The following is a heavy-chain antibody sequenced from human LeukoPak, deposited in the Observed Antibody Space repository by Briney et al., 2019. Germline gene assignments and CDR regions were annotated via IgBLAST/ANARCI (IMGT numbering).Heavy chain of an antibody. CDR1: GYTFTGYY. D-gene: IGHD4-17*01. J-gene: IGHJ4*02. V-gene: IGHV1-18*04. Sequence: ASVKVSCKASGYTFTGYYMHWVRQAPGQGLEWMGWISAYNGNTNYAQKLQGRVTMTTDTSTSTAYMELRSLRSDDTAVYYCARDVYGDSEHFDYWGQGTLVTVSS. CDR2: ISAYNGNT. CDR3: ARDVYGDSEHFDY.